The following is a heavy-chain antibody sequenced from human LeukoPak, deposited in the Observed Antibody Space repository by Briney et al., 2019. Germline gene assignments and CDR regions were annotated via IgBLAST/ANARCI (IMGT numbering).Heavy chain of an antibody. Sequence: SETLSLTCSVSGASIRSYFWSWIRQSPGKGLEWIGYVYDNDVSNFNPSLESRVTILVDRSKSQFSLKLRSVTAADTAVYYCARGLVLATDDAFDIWGPGTMVTVSS. D-gene: IGHD5-12*01. CDR3: ARGLVLATDDAFDI. CDR2: VYDNDVS. CDR1: GASIRSYF. J-gene: IGHJ3*02. V-gene: IGHV4-59*01.